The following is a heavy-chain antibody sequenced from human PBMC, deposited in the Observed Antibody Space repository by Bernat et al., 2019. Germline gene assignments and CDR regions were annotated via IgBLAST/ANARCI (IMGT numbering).Heavy chain of an antibody. CDR3: ARDLSGYSSGWYEYCFDY. CDR2: ISYDGSNK. J-gene: IGHJ4*02. V-gene: IGHV3-30*01. Sequence: QVQLVESGGGVVQPGRSLRLSCAASGFTFSSYAMPWVRQAPGKGLEWVAVISYDGSNKYYADSVKGRFTISRDNSKNTLYLQMNSLRAEDTAVYYCARDLSGYSSGWYEYCFDYWGQGTLVTVSS. CDR1: GFTFSSYA. D-gene: IGHD6-19*01.